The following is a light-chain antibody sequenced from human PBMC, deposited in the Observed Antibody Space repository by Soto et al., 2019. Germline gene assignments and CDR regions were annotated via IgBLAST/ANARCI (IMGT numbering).Light chain of an antibody. Sequence: EIVTTQSPATLSVSPGAGATLSSRASQSVSSNLAWYQQKPGQAPRLLIYGASTRATGIPARFSGSGSGTEFTLTISSLQSEDFAVYYCQQYNNWPRRTFGQGTKVDIK. CDR3: QQYNNWPRRT. V-gene: IGKV3-15*01. J-gene: IGKJ1*01. CDR1: QSVSSN. CDR2: GAS.